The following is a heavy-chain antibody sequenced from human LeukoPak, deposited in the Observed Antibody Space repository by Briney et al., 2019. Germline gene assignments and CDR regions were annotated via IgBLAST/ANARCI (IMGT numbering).Heavy chain of an antibody. J-gene: IGHJ5*02. CDR3: ARELDDCSGGSCYSGWFDP. CDR2: IYHSGST. V-gene: IGHV4-30-2*01. CDR1: DGSIRSGDYY. Sequence: PSETLSLTCTVPDGSIRSGDYYWSWIRQHPGKGLEWIGYIYHSGSTYYNPSLKSRVTISVDRSKNQFSLKLSSVTAADTAVYYCARELDDCSGGSCYSGWFDPWGQRTLVTVSS. D-gene: IGHD2-15*01.